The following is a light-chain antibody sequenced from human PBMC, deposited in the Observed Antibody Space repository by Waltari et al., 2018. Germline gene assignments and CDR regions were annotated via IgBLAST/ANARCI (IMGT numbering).Light chain of an antibody. Sequence: QAVLTQPASLPASPGASASLPCTLRSGINVDTYTMYWFQQKPGSPPQFPLGYKSNSDKLQCSGVPSLFSGSQDGAADAGILLICGLQSEDEADYYSMIWHSSTWVFGGGTKLTVL. V-gene: IGLV5-45*01. CDR1: SGINVDTYT. CDR2: YKSNSDK. J-gene: IGLJ3*02. CDR3: MIWHSSTWV.